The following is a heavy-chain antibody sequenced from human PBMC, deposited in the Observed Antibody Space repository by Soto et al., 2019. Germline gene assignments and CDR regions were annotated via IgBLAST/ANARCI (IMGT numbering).Heavy chain of an antibody. V-gene: IGHV4-31*03. CDR1: CGSISSGGYS. J-gene: IGHJ4*02. D-gene: IGHD2-2*01. CDR2: IYYSRRN. Sequence: QVQLQEAGPGLVKPSQTLSLTCTGSCGSISSGGYSWIWIRQHPGTGLEWIGYIYYSRRNYYNPSLTSRVTISGDTSKNQFSLQLSSVTAADTSVYYCARSSTSATSFDYWGQGTLVTFSS. CDR3: ARSSTSATSFDY.